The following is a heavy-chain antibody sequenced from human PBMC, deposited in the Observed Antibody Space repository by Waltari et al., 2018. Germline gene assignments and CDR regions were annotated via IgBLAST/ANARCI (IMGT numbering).Heavy chain of an antibody. J-gene: IGHJ4*02. V-gene: IGHV4-30-4*08. D-gene: IGHD3-3*01. Sequence: QGPLQESGPGLVKPSQTLSLPCTVSGGSISSGDYYWSWIRQPPGKGLEWIGYIYYSGSTYYNPSLKSRVTISVDTSKNQFSLKLSSVTAADTAVYYCASYDFWSGYFDYWGQGTLVTVSS. CDR2: IYYSGST. CDR1: GGSISSGDYY. CDR3: ASYDFWSGYFDY.